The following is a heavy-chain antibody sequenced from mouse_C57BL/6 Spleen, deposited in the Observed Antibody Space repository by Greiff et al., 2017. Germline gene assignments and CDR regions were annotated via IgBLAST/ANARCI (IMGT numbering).Heavy chain of an antibody. J-gene: IGHJ3*01. CDR1: GYTFTDYY. CDR2: INPYNGGT. CDR3: ARGDSNYDWFAY. D-gene: IGHD2-5*01. Sequence: EVQLQQSGPVLVKPGASVKMSCKASGYTFTDYYMNWVKQSHGKSLEWIGVINPYNGGTSYNQKFKGKATLTVDKSSSTAYMELNSLTSEDSAVYYCARGDSNYDWFAYWGQGTLVTVSA. V-gene: IGHV1-19*01.